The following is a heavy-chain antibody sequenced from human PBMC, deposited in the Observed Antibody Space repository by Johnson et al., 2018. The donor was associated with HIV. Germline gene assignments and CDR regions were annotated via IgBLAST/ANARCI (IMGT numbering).Heavy chain of an antibody. J-gene: IGHJ3*02. CDR1: VFTFSSYG. CDR2: IRYDGSDK. D-gene: IGHD3-22*01. CDR3: ARDRGQWLLGMSDAFDI. V-gene: IGHV3-30*02. Sequence: VQLVESGGGVVQPGGSLRLSCAGSVFTFSSYGMHWVRQAPGKGLEWVSFIRYDGSDKHYADSVKGRFTISRDNSKNTVYLETNSLRPEDTAVYYCARDRGQWLLGMSDAFDIWGQGTMVTVSS.